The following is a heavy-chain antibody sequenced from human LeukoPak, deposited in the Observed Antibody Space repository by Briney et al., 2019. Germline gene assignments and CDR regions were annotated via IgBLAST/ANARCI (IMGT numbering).Heavy chain of an antibody. Sequence: ASVKVSCKASGYTFTGYYMHWVRQAPGQGLEWMGWINPNSGGTNYAQKFQGRVTMTRDTSISTAYMELSRLRSDDAAVYYCARDGWIQLWPNYYCYYMDVWGKGTTVTVSS. CDR1: GYTFTGYY. J-gene: IGHJ6*03. CDR3: ARDGWIQLWPNYYCYYMDV. D-gene: IGHD5-18*01. V-gene: IGHV1-2*02. CDR2: INPNSGGT.